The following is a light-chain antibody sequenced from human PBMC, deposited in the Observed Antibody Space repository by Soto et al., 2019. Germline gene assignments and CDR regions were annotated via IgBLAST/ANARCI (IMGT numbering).Light chain of an antibody. CDR1: SSDVDDYTF. J-gene: IGLJ1*01. V-gene: IGLV2-8*01. CDR3: SSYVCRRYF. Sequence: QSALTQPPSASGSPGDSLTISCTGASSDVDDYTFISWYRQDPGKAPKLLIYEVSKRPAAVSPRFSGSKSGNTAALPISTLQAEDEAQYYCSSYVCRRYFFGSGTKLTVL. CDR2: EVS.